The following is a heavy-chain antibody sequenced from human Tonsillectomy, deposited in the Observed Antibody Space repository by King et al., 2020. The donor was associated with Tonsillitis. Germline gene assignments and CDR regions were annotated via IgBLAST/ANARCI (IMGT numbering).Heavy chain of an antibody. V-gene: IGHV4-61*02. CDR3: VKATLGARIYYYYMDV. CDR2: IYTSGSI. J-gene: IGHJ6*03. D-gene: IGHD1-26*01. Sequence: VQLQESGPGLVKPSQTLSLTCTVSGDSISSGNYYWNWIRQPAGKGLEWIGRIYTSGSINYNPSLKSRVSMSVDTSKNQFSLKLSSVTAADTAVYYCVKATLGARIYYYYMDVWGKGTTVTVSS. CDR1: GDSISSGNYY.